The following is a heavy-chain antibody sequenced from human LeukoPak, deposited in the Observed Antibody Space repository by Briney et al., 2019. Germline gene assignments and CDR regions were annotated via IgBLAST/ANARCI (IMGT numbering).Heavy chain of an antibody. V-gene: IGHV3-74*01. J-gene: IGHJ4*02. D-gene: IGHD4-11*01. CDR3: ARSNQADDY. Sequence: GGSLRPSCAASGFTFSSYWMHWVRQVPGKGLVWVSRINTGGSSTTYADSVKGRFTISRDDAKNTLYLQMNSLRAEDTAVYYCARSNQADDYWGQGTLVTVSS. CDR1: GFTFSSYW. CDR2: INTGGSST.